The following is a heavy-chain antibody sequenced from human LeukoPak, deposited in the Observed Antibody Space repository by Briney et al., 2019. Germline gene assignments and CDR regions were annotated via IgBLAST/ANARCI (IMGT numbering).Heavy chain of an antibody. CDR2: INQNENEK. D-gene: IGHD1-1*01. J-gene: IGHJ4*02. CDR1: WFPFHHYW. CDR3: VNDQARERGY. V-gene: IGHV3-7*01. Sequence: GGSLELSFVGSWFPFHHYWMSWVRTGPGTGLGWEANINQNENEKYYVDSVKGRFTVFRDNAKNALYLQMSSLRAEDTAVYYCVNDQARERGYWGQGTLVTVSS.